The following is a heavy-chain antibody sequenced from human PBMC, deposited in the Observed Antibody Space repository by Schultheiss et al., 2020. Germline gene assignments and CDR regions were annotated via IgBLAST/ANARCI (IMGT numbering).Heavy chain of an antibody. D-gene: IGHD3-10*01. CDR1: GFTFSSYG. V-gene: IGHV3-30*03. CDR2: ISYDGSNK. J-gene: IGHJ4*02. CDR3: ARDGDYYGSGRGY. Sequence: GGSLRLSCAASGFTFSSYGMHWVRQAPGKGLEWVAVISYDGSNKYYVDSVKGRFTISRDNAKNSLYLQMNSLRAEDTAVYYCARDGDYYGSGRGYWGQGTLVTVSS.